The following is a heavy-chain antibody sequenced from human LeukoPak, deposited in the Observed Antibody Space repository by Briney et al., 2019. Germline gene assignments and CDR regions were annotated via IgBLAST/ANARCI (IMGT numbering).Heavy chain of an antibody. D-gene: IGHD4-11*01. CDR3: ARTTGGSEFDY. CDR2: IIPIFGTA. J-gene: IGHJ4*02. CDR1: GGTFSSCA. V-gene: IGHV1-69*05. Sequence: GASVKVSCKASGGTFSSCAISWVRPAPGQGLAWMGGIIPIFGTANYAQKFQGRVTITTDESTSTAYMELRSPRSEDTAVYYCARTTGGSEFDYWGQGTLVTVSS.